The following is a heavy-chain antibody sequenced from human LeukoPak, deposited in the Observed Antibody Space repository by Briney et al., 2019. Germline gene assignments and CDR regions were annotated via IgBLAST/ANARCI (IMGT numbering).Heavy chain of an antibody. V-gene: IGHV5-51*01. CDR2: IYPGDSDT. J-gene: IGHJ4*02. D-gene: IGHD3-22*01. CDR3: ARLGYYDSSGQTYFDY. Sequence: GASLQISCKGSGYSFASYWIGWVRQLPGKGLEWMGIIYPGDSDTRYSPSFQGQVTISADKSISTAYLQWSSLKASDTAMYYCARLGYYDSSGQTYFDYWGQGTLVTVSS. CDR1: GYSFASYW.